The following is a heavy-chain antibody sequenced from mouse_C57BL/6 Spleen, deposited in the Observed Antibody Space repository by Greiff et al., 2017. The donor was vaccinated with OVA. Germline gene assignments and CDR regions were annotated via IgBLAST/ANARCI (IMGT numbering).Heavy chain of an antibody. CDR2: IYPGDGDT. V-gene: IGHV1-80*01. CDR3: ARWGVYYGSSYGGDY. J-gene: IGHJ2*01. Sequence: QVQLQQSGAELVKPGASVKISCKASGYAFSSYWLNWVKQRPGKGLEWIGQIYPGDGDTNYNGKFKGKATLTADKSSSTAYMQLSSLTSEDSAVYFGARWGVYYGSSYGGDYWGQGTTLTVSS. D-gene: IGHD1-1*01. CDR1: GYAFSSYW.